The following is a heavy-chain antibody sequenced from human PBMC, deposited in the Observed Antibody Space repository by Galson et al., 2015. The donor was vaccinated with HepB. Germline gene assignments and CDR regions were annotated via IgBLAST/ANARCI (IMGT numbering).Heavy chain of an antibody. J-gene: IGHJ4*02. V-gene: IGHV1-2*02. CDR3: ARDLDTMPNFDY. Sequence: SVKVSCKASGYTFTGYYMHWVQQAPGQGLEWMGWINPNSGGTNYAQKFQGRVTMTRDTSISTAYMELSRLRSDDTAVYYCARDLDTMPNFDYWGQGTLVTVSS. CDR2: INPNSGGT. D-gene: IGHD5-18*01. CDR1: GYTFTGYY.